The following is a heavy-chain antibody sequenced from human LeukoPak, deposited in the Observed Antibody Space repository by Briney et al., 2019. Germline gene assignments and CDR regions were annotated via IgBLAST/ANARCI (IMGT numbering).Heavy chain of an antibody. Sequence: GSLRLSCAASGFTFSSYWMSWVRQAPGKGLEWVANIKQDGSEKYYVDSVKGRFTISRDNAKNSLYLQMNSLRAEDTAVYYCARAEVYDYVWGSYRYTNFDYWGQGTLVTVSS. CDR2: IKQDGSEK. CDR1: GFTFSSYW. CDR3: ARAEVYDYVWGSYRYTNFDY. V-gene: IGHV3-7*01. D-gene: IGHD3-16*02. J-gene: IGHJ4*02.